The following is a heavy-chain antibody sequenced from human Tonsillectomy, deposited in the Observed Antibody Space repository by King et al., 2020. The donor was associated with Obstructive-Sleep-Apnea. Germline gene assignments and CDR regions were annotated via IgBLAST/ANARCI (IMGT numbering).Heavy chain of an antibody. CDR1: GFIFEDYA. J-gene: IGHJ4*02. Sequence: DVQLVESGGGLVQPGRSLRLTCEAYGFIFEDYAMHWVRQAPGKALEWVSGISSNGGSIKYADFVKGRITISRENANNSLYVQMNSLRIEDTAFFYCSRDVAAAGLRVFDQGGQGILVTVSS. CDR2: ISSNGGSI. V-gene: IGHV3-9*01. CDR3: SRDVAAAGLRVFDQ. D-gene: IGHD6-13*01.